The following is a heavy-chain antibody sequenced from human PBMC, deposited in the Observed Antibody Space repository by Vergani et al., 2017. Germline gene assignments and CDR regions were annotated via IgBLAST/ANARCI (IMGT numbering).Heavy chain of an antibody. CDR2: IIPIFGTA. CDR1: GGTFKSNT. CDR3: TSFPTETCEYYDSTGYYHRFFEK. Sequence: QVQLVQSGAEVKKPGSSVKVSCKTSGGTFKSNTFSWVRQAPGQGLEWMGGIIPIFGTADYAQDFQGRLSITADESTSTVYMGIGSLRSDDTALYYCTSFPTETCEYYDSTGYYHRFFEKWGQGTLVTVSS. J-gene: IGHJ4*02. D-gene: IGHD3-16*01. V-gene: IGHV1-69*01.